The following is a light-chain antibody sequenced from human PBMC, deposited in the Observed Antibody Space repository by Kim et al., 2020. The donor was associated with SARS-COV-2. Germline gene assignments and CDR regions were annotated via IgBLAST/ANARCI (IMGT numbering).Light chain of an antibody. J-gene: IGLJ3*02. CDR2: RNN. V-gene: IGLV10-54*01. CDR3: SAWDSSLSAWV. Sequence: QTAPLTCTGNSNNVGNEGVVWLQQHQGHPPKLLSYRNNNRPSGISERLSASRSGNAASLTITGLQPEDEADYYCSAWDSSLSAWVFGGGTQLTVL. CDR1: SNNVGNEG.